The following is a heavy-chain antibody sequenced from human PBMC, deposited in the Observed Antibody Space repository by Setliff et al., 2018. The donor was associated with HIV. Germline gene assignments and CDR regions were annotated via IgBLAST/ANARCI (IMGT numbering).Heavy chain of an antibody. CDR2: INHSGDT. CDR1: GGSFSGYF. D-gene: IGHD4-4*01. V-gene: IGHV4-34*01. J-gene: IGHJ4*02. CDR3: AREKNDYNNYYFDY. Sequence: SETLSLTCAVYGGSFSGYFWTWIRQPPQKRLEWIGEINHSGDTNYNPSLKSRVTISVDTSRNQFSLKLSSVTAADTAVYYCAREKNDYNNYYFDYWGQGTLVTVSS.